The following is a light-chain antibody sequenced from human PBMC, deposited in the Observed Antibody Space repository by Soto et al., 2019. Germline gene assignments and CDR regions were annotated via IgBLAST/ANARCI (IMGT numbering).Light chain of an antibody. CDR1: QSISTY. Sequence: IQHTHSPSSLASCVGGRITITCRASQSISTYLNWYQQKPGKAPKLLIYDASSLETGVPSRFSGSGSGTDFTLTISSLQPEDFATYYCQQYDNLPLIFGQGTRLEIK. V-gene: IGKV1-33*01. J-gene: IGKJ5*01. CDR2: DAS. CDR3: QQYDNLPLI.